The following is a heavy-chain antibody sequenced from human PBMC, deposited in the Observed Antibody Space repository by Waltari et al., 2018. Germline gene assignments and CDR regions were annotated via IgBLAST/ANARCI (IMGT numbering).Heavy chain of an antibody. CDR1: GGTFSIHG. D-gene: IGHD2-2*01. CDR2: VIPMFGTV. Sequence: QVQLMQSGAEVKKPGSSVKVSCKASGGTFSIHGISWVRQAPGQGLEWLGGVIPMFGTVNYAQRFQGRVTITAAESTSTIYMELHTLRSEDTAVYYCASGAGYCSSSNCPHDAFNVWGQGTMVTVSS. CDR3: ASGAGYCSSSNCPHDAFNV. J-gene: IGHJ3*01. V-gene: IGHV1-69*01.